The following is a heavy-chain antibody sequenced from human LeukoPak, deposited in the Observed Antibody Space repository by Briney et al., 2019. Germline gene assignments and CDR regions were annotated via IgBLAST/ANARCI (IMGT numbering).Heavy chain of an antibody. V-gene: IGHV3-23*01. CDR3: AKSRSGWYLFDY. CDR2: ISGSGDST. D-gene: IGHD6-19*01. J-gene: IGHJ4*02. CDR1: GFTFSSYA. Sequence: GGSLRLSCAASGFTFSSYAMSWVRQAPGKGLEWVSAISGSGDSTYYADSVKGRFTISGDNSKNTLYLQMNSLRAEDTAVYHCAKSRSGWYLFDYWGQGTLVTVSS.